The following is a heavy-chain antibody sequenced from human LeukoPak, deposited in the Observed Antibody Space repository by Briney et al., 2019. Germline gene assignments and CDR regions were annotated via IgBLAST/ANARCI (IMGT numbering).Heavy chain of an antibody. D-gene: IGHD3-3*01. V-gene: IGHV1-46*01. Sequence: ASVKVSCKASGYTFTSYYMHWVRQAPGQGLEWMGIINPSGGSTSYAQKFQGRVTMTRDTSTSTVYMELSSLRSEDTAVYCCARTRITIFGVAPWGDYYGMDVWGQGTTVTVSS. J-gene: IGHJ6*02. CDR2: INPSGGST. CDR3: ARTRITIFGVAPWGDYYGMDV. CDR1: GYTFTSYY.